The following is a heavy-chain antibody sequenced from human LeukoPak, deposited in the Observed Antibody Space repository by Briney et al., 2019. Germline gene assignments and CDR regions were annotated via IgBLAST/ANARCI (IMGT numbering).Heavy chain of an antibody. Sequence: SQTLSLTCTVSGGSISSGGYSWSWIRQHPGKGLEWIGYIYYSGSTYYNPSLKSRVTISVDTSKNQFSLKLSSVTAADTAVYYCARVPATVTTYSALDYWGQGTLVTVSS. CDR1: GGSISSGGYS. J-gene: IGHJ4*02. CDR2: IYYSGST. D-gene: IGHD4-17*01. CDR3: ARVPATVTTYSALDY. V-gene: IGHV4-31*03.